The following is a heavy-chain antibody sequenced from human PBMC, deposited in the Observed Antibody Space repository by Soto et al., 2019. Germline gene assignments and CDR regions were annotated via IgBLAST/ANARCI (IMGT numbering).Heavy chain of an antibody. Sequence: ASVKVSCKASGYTFTSYAMHWVRQAPGQRLEWMGWINADSGNTKYAQKFQGRVTMTRDTSISTAYMELSRLRSDDTAVYYCARDRRRITIFGVVPPDYYYYYGMDVWCQGPTVTVAS. J-gene: IGHJ6*02. CDR1: GYTFTSYA. CDR3: ARDRRRITIFGVVPPDYYYYYGMDV. CDR2: INADSGNT. V-gene: IGHV1-3*01. D-gene: IGHD3-3*01.